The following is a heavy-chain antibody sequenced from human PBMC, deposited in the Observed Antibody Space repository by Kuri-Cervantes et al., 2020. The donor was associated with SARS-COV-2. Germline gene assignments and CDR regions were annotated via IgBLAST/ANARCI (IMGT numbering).Heavy chain of an antibody. CDR3: ARGFLTWWGLGAFDI. J-gene: IGHJ3*02. CDR2: LSSGGFIT. Sequence: GESLKISCAASGFPLGTYALTWVRQAPGKGLDWVSSLSSGGFITYYADSAKGRFTISSDVSKNTVHLQMDRLRGEDTAVYYCARGFLTWWGLGAFDIWGQGTMVTVSS. D-gene: IGHD3-3*01. V-gene: IGHV3-23*01. CDR1: GFPLGTYA.